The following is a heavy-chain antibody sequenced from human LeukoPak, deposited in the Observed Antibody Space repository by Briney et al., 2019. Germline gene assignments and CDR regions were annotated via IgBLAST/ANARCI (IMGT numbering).Heavy chain of an antibody. CDR2: INPNTGNP. CDR1: GYTFTSYA. J-gene: IGHJ5*02. CDR3: ARAYQRLGGLSFPDQ. D-gene: IGHD3-16*02. Sequence: GASVKVSCKASGYTFTSYAMNWVRQAPGQGLEWMGWINPNTGNPTYAQGFTGRFVFSLDTSVSTTYLQISSLKAEDTAMYYCARAYQRLGGLSFPDQWGQGTLVSVSS. V-gene: IGHV7-4-1*02.